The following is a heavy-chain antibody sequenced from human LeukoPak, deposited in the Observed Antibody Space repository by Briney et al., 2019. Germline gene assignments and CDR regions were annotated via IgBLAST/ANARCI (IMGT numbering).Heavy chain of an antibody. J-gene: IGHJ3*02. V-gene: IGHV1-2*04. Sequence: ASVKVSCKASGYTFTGYYMHWVRQAPGQGLEWMGWINPNSGGTNYAQKFQGWVTMTRDTSISTAYMELSRLRSDDTAVYYCAGSPEADITMIVVGYAPGAFDIWGQGTMVTVSS. D-gene: IGHD3-22*01. CDR3: AGSPEADITMIVVGYAPGAFDI. CDR2: INPNSGGT. CDR1: GYTFTGYY.